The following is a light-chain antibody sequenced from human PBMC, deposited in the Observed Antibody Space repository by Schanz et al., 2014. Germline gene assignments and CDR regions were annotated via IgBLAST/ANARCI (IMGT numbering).Light chain of an antibody. CDR2: AAS. Sequence: DVQMTQTPSSLSASIGDRVTITCRASQSISTYVNWYQQKPGKAPKLLIYAASSLQSGVPSRFSRSGSGTDFTLSISSLQLEDFAHYYCQQSNRVPFTFGPGTKVNIK. V-gene: IGKV1-39*01. CDR3: QQSNRVPFT. CDR1: QSISTY. J-gene: IGKJ3*01.